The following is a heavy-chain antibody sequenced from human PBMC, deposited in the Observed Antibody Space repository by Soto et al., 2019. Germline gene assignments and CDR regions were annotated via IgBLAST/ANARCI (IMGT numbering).Heavy chain of an antibody. D-gene: IGHD3-10*01. CDR2: IYYSGST. CDR3: ARTNGSGSYYRLEPGAFDI. CDR1: GGSISSSGYY. J-gene: IGHJ3*02. V-gene: IGHV4-39*01. Sequence: SETLSLTCTVSGGSISSSGYYWGWIRQPPGKGLEWIGSIYYSGSTYYNPSLKSRVTISVDTSKNQFSLKLSSVTAADTAVYYCARTNGSGSYYRLEPGAFDIWGQGTMVTVSS.